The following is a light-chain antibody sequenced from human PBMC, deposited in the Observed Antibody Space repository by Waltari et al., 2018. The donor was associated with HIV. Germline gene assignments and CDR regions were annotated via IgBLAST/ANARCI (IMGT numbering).Light chain of an antibody. CDR3: QQRSNWPPIT. V-gene: IGKV3-11*01. CDR2: DAS. CDR1: QSVSNS. J-gene: IGKJ4*01. Sequence: DIVLTQSPATLSLSPGERATLSCRASQSVSNSLIWYQQKPGQAPRLLIYDASNRATGVPARFSGSGSGTDFTLTISSLEPEDFAVYYCQQRSNWPPITFGGGTKVEIK.